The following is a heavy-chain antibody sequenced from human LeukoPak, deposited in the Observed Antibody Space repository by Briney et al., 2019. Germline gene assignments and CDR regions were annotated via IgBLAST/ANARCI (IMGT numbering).Heavy chain of an antibody. CDR2: IYHSGKS. CDR3: ARAIVVVPAATFDY. V-gene: IGHV4-38-2*02. Sequence: SETLPLTCSVSGYSISSGYYWDWIRQPPGKGLEWIASIYHSGKSYYNPSLESRVTISVDTSKNQISLKLRSVTAADTAVYYCARAIVVVPAATFDYWGQGTLVTVSS. D-gene: IGHD2-2*01. J-gene: IGHJ4*02. CDR1: GYSISSGYY.